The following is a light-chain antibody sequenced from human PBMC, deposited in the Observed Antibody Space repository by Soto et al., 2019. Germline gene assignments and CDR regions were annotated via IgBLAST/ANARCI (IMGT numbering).Light chain of an antibody. J-gene: IGLJ1*01. CDR1: SSDVGGYNY. Sequence: QSALTQPSSASGSPGQSVTISCTGTSSDVGGYNYVSWYQQNPGKVPKLMIYEVNKRPSGVPDRFSGSKSGNTASLTVSGLQAEDEADYYCTSYAGGNNVFGTGTKLTVL. CDR2: EVN. V-gene: IGLV2-8*01. CDR3: TSYAGGNNV.